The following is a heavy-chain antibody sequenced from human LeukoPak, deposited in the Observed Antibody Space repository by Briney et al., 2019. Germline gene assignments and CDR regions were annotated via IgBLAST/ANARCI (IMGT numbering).Heavy chain of an antibody. J-gene: IGHJ4*02. CDR1: GGTLSSYA. CDR3: ARDRGDDYGDYLLDY. Sequence: ASVKVSCKASGGTLSSYAISWVRQAPGQRLEWMGWINAGNGNTKYSQEFQGRVTITRDTSASTAYMELSSLRSEDMAVYYCARDRGDDYGDYLLDYWGQGTLVTVSS. D-gene: IGHD4-17*01. V-gene: IGHV1-3*03. CDR2: INAGNGNT.